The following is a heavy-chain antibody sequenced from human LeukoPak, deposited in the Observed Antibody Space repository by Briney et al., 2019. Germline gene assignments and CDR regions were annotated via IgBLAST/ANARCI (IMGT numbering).Heavy chain of an antibody. CDR1: GGSISSSSYS. Sequence: PSETLSLTCTVSGGSISSSSYSWGWIRQPPGKGLEWIGSMYYSGSTYYNPSLKSRVTISVDTSKNQFSLKLSSVTAADTAVYYCARHQLYSSGWYRPANYFDYWGQGTLVTVSS. V-gene: IGHV4-39*01. J-gene: IGHJ4*02. CDR2: MYYSGST. CDR3: ARHQLYSSGWYRPANYFDY. D-gene: IGHD6-19*01.